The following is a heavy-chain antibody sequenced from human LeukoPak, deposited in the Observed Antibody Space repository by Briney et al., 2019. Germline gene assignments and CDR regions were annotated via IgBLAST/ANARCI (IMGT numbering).Heavy chain of an antibody. D-gene: IGHD4-23*01. CDR3: AREPDPNYGGNSGFDY. J-gene: IGHJ4*02. V-gene: IGHV1-2*02. Sequence: GASVKVSCKASGYTFTGYYMHWVRQAPGQGLEWMGWINPNSGGTNYAQKFQGRVTMTRDTSISTAYMELRSLRSDDTAVYYCAREPDPNYGGNSGFDYWGQGTLVTVSS. CDR2: INPNSGGT. CDR1: GYTFTGYY.